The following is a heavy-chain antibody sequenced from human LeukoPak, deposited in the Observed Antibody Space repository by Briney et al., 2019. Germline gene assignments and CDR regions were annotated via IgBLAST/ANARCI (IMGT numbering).Heavy chain of an antibody. V-gene: IGHV4-59*01. CDR3: ARTITGAEWRYYYYGMDV. Sequence: PSETLSLTCTVSGGSISSYYWSWIRQPPGKGLEWIGYIYYSGSTNYNPSLKSRVTISVDTSKNQFSLKLSSVTAADTAVYYCARTITGAEWRYYYYGMDVWGQGTTVTVSS. D-gene: IGHD3-10*01. J-gene: IGHJ6*02. CDR2: IYYSGST. CDR1: GGSISSYY.